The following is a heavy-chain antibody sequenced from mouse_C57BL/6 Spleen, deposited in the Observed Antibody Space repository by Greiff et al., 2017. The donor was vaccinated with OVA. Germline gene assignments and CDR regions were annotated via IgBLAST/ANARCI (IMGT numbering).Heavy chain of an antibody. CDR1: GFSFNTYA. CDR2: IRSKSNNYAT. Sequence: EVKVEESGGGLVQPKGSLKLSCAASGFSFNTYAMNWVRQAPGKGLEWVARIRSKSNNYATYYADSVKDRFTISRDDSESMLYLQMNNLKTEDTAMYYCVRHAAHLSYAMDYWGQGTSVTVSS. D-gene: IGHD1-1*01. V-gene: IGHV10-1*01. CDR3: VRHAAHLSYAMDY. J-gene: IGHJ4*01.